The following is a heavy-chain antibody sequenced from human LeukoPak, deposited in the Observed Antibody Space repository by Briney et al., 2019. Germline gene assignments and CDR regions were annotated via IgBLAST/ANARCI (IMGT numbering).Heavy chain of an antibody. CDR1: EFTFSSYY. Sequence: PGGSLRLSCAVSEFTFSSYYVNWVRQAPGKGLEWVSYISTASETIYYADSVKGRFTISRDDAKKSLYLQMNSLRDEDTAVYYCVGGGGGGWDIDNWGQGTLVTVSS. CDR2: ISTASETI. V-gene: IGHV3-48*02. D-gene: IGHD6-19*01. CDR3: VGGGGGGWDIDN. J-gene: IGHJ4*02.